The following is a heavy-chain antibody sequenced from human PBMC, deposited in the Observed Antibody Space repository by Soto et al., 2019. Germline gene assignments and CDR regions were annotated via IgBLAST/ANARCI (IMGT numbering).Heavy chain of an antibody. D-gene: IGHD3-16*01. CDR3: ARDQRAWGGMDV. V-gene: IGHV4-31*03. CDR2: VYYSGST. Sequence: SETLSLTCTVSGGSISSGGYYWSWIRQHPGKGLEWIGYVYYSGSTYYNPSLKSRVTISVDTSKNQFSLKLSSVTAADTAVYYCARDQRAWGGMDVWGQGTTVTVSS. J-gene: IGHJ6*02. CDR1: GGSISSGGYY.